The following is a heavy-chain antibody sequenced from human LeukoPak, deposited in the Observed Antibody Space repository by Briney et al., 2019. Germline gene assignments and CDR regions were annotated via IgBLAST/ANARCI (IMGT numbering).Heavy chain of an antibody. J-gene: IGHJ5*02. D-gene: IGHD3-3*02. Sequence: SQTLSLTCAISGDSVSSNSVGWHWIRQSPSRGLEWLGRTYYRSKWYYDYAVSVKSRITFNPDTSKNQFSLQLNSVTPEDTAVYYCARSIPTRGNWFDPWGQGTLVTVSS. CDR2: TYYRSKWYY. CDR3: ARSIPTRGNWFDP. CDR1: GDSVSSNSVG. V-gene: IGHV6-1*01.